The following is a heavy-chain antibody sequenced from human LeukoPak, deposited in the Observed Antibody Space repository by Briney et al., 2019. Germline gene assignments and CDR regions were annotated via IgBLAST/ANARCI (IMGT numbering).Heavy chain of an antibody. Sequence: SETLSLTCAVSGVSVGSGGYSWSWIRQPPGKGLEWIGYVYHSGSSSYNPSLKSRVTIPMDRSKNHVSLRLTSVTAADTAVYYCARAGVSMVRIDYWGQGTLVTVSS. J-gene: IGHJ4*02. CDR3: ARAGVSMVRIDY. CDR2: VYHSGSS. CDR1: GVSVGSGGYS. D-gene: IGHD3-10*01. V-gene: IGHV4-30-2*01.